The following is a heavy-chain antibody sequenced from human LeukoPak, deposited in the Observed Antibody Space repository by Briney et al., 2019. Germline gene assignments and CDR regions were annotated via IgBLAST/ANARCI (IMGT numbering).Heavy chain of an antibody. CDR2: IHHSGST. CDR3: ARIRGFGADYYYYYMDV. J-gene: IGHJ6*03. Sequence: NPSETLSLTCAVYGGSFSGYYWSWIRQPPGKGLEWIAEIHHSGSTNYNPSLKSRVTISVDKSKNQFSLKLSSVTAADTAAYYCARIRGFGADYYYYYMDVWGKGTTVTVSS. CDR1: GGSFSGYY. D-gene: IGHD3-10*01. V-gene: IGHV4-34*01.